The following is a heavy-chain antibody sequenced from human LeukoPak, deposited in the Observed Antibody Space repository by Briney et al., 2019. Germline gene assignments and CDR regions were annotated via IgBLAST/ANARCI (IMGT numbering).Heavy chain of an antibody. V-gene: IGHV1-69*13. Sequence: SMKVSCKASGGTFSSYAISWVRQAPGQGLEWMGGIIPIFGTANYAQKFQGRVTITADESTSTAYMELSSLRSEDTAVYYCAREPEAIRTPYYFDYWGQGTLVTVSS. CDR2: IIPIFGTA. CDR3: AREPEAIRTPYYFDY. J-gene: IGHJ4*02. CDR1: GGTFSSYA. D-gene: IGHD1-14*01.